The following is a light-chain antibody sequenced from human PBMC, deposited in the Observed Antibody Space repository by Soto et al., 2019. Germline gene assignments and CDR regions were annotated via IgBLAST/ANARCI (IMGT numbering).Light chain of an antibody. CDR1: QTIDNT. Sequence: EIVMTQSPATLSLSPGERATLSCRASQTIDNTFACYQRKPCQAPRLLIYDASTRATGVPARFSGSGSGTDFALTISSLQSEDFAVYYCQQYGDRPRTFGQGTKVDIK. CDR2: DAS. V-gene: IGKV3-15*01. CDR3: QQYGDRPRT. J-gene: IGKJ1*01.